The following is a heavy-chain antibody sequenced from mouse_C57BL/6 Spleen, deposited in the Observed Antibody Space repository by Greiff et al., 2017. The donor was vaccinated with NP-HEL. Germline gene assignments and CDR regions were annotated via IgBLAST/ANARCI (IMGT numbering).Heavy chain of an antibody. CDR2: INPSSGYT. CDR3: ARGGSYYGNYYAMDY. D-gene: IGHD2-10*01. CDR1: GYTFTSYT. Sequence: QVQLQQSGAELARPGASVKMSCKASGYTFTSYTMHWVKQRPGQGLEWIGYINPSSGYTKYNQKFKDKATLTADKSSSTAYMPLSSLTSEYSAGYYCARGGSYYGNYYAMDYWGQGTSVTVSS. V-gene: IGHV1-4*01. J-gene: IGHJ4*01.